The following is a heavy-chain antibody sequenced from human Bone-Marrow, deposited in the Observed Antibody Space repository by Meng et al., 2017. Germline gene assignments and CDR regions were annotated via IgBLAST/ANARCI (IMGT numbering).Heavy chain of an antibody. CDR3: ATVTSVAIAMSTIDSTGPFDY. CDR1: GGSLRNHA. V-gene: IGHV1-69*05. D-gene: IGHD5-24*01. J-gene: IGHJ4*02. CDR2: IIPIFATT. Sequence: SVKVSCKASGGSLRNHAVSWLRHAPGQGLEWLGGIIPIFATTYYAQKFQARVTMSTDESTSTAYMELRSLKVDDTAVYYCATVTSVAIAMSTIDSTGPFDYWGQGTLVTVSS.